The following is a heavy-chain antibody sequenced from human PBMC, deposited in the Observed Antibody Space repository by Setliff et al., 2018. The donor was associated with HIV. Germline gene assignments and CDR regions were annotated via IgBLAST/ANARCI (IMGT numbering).Heavy chain of an antibody. V-gene: IGHV1-46*01. J-gene: IGHJ4*02. CDR1: GYTFTIYY. D-gene: IGHD5-18*01. CDR2: INPNSGST. Sequence: GASVKVSCKASGYTFTIYYMHWVRQAPGQGLEWIGIINPNSGSTSYAQNFQGRVTMTRDTSTSTVYMELSSLRSEDTALYYCARHTAMVNYFDDWGQGTLVTVSS. CDR3: ARHTAMVNYFDD.